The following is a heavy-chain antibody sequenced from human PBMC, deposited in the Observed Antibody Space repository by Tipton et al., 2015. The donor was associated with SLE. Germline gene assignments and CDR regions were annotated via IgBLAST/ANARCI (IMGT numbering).Heavy chain of an antibody. CDR2: IDSDGIIT. Sequence: SLRLSCAASGFSFSSYDFHWVRHAPGKGLMWVSRIDSDGIITNYAETVKGRFTISRDNAKDTLYLQMNSLRAEDTAVYYCARIHYYGSGSRDYWGQGTLVSVSS. CDR3: ARIHYYGSGSRDY. J-gene: IGHJ4*02. D-gene: IGHD3-10*01. V-gene: IGHV3-74*01. CDR1: GFSFSSYD.